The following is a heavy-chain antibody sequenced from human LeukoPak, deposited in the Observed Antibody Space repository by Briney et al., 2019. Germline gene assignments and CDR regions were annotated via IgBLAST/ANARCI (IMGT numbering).Heavy chain of an antibody. Sequence: PSETLSLTCTVSGGSISSSSYYWGWIRQPPGKGLEWIGSIYYSGSTYYNPSLKSRVTISVDTSKNQFFLKLSSVTAADTAVYYCASSFFYGSGIDYWGQGTLVTVSS. CDR1: GGSISSSSYY. CDR2: IYYSGST. D-gene: IGHD3-10*01. CDR3: ASSFFYGSGIDY. J-gene: IGHJ4*02. V-gene: IGHV4-39*07.